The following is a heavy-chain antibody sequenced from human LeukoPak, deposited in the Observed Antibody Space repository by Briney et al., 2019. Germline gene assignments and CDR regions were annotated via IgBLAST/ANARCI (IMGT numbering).Heavy chain of an antibody. D-gene: IGHD6-19*01. Sequence: GGSLRLSCAASGFTFSSYEMNWVRQAPGKGLEWVSYISSSGSTIYYADSVKGRFTISRDNAKNSLYLQMNSLRAEDTAVYYCASQDSGWFGGAFDIWGQGTMVTVSS. V-gene: IGHV3-48*03. J-gene: IGHJ3*02. CDR1: GFTFSSYE. CDR3: ASQDSGWFGGAFDI. CDR2: ISSSGSTI.